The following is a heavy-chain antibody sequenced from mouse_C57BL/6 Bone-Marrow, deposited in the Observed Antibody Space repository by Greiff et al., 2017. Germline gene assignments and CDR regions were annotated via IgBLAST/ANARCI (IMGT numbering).Heavy chain of an antibody. CDR2: IDPSDSET. V-gene: IGHV1-52*01. D-gene: IGHD1-1*01. CDR1: GYTFTSYW. Sequence: QVQLQQPGAELVRPGSSVKLSCKASGYTFTSYWMHWVKQRPIQGLEWIGNIDPSDSETHYNQKFKDKATLTVDKSSSTAYMQLSSRTSEDSAVYYCARGYYYGSSYHVLAFDYWGQGTTLTGSS. J-gene: IGHJ2*01. CDR3: ARGYYYGSSYHVLAFDY.